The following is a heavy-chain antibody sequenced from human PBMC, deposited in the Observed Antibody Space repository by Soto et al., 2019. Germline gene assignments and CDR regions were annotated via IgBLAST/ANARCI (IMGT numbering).Heavy chain of an antibody. CDR3: AHMDYGFYGMDV. Sequence: QITLKESGPTLVKPTQTLTLTCTFSGFSLSTSGVGVGWIRQPPGTALEWLAVLCWADDKRYSPSLKSRLTITRDTSKNQVVLTMTDMDPVDTATYYCAHMDYGFYGMDVWCQGTTVTVSS. CDR2: LCWADDK. V-gene: IGHV2-5*02. D-gene: IGHD3-10*01. J-gene: IGHJ6*02. CDR1: GFSLSTSGVG.